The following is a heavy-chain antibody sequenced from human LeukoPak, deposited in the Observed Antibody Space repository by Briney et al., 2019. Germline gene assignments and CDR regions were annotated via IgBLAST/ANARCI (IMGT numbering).Heavy chain of an antibody. V-gene: IGHV4-59*01. CDR3: ARGTMMVGP. D-gene: IGHD3-22*01. CDR2: IYYSGST. CDR1: GGSISGYY. J-gene: IGHJ5*02. Sequence: SETLSLTCTVSGGSISGYYWSWIRQPPGKGLEWIGYIYYSGSTNYNPSLKSRVNISVDTSKNQFSLKLRSVTAADTAVYYCARGTMMVGPWGQGTLVTVSS.